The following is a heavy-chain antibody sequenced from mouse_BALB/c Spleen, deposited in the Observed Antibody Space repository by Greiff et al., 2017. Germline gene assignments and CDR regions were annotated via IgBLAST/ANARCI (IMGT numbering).Heavy chain of an antibody. V-gene: IGHV5-6*01. CDR1: GFTFSSYG. J-gene: IGHJ3*01. D-gene: IGHD2-4*01. CDR2: ISSGGSYT. CDR3: ARQGDGDYGRFAY. Sequence: DVHLVESGGDLVKPGGSLKLSCAASGFTFSSYGMSWVRQTPDKRLEWVATISSGGSYTYYPDSVKGRFTISRDNAKNTLYLQMSSLKSEDTAMYYCARQGDGDYGRFAYWGQGTLVTVSA.